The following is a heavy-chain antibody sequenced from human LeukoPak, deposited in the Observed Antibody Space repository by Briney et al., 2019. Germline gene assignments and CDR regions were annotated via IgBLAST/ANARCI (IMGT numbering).Heavy chain of an antibody. CDR2: ISPYNANT. D-gene: IGHD3-3*01. J-gene: IGHJ6*02. V-gene: IGHV1-18*01. CDR1: GYTFTSYG. CDR3: ARDSPPGYDFWSGTIGYYYYDGMDV. Sequence: AAAKVSCKASGYTFTSYGISWVRQAPGQGLEWMGWISPYNANTNYAQKLQGRVTMTTDTSTSTAYMELRSLRSDDTAVYYCARDSPPGYDFWSGTIGYYYYDGMDVWGQGTTGTASS.